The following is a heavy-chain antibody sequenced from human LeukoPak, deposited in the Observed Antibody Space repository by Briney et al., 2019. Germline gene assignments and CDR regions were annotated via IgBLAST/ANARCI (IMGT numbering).Heavy chain of an antibody. CDR3: ARVMPVVVVAATTTNWFDP. Sequence: SETLSLTCAVSGGSISSGGYSWSWIRQPPGKGLEWIGYIYHSGSTYYNPSLKSRVTISVDRSKNQFSLKLNSVTAADTAVYYCARVMPVVVVAATTTNWFDPWGQGTLVTVSP. J-gene: IGHJ5*02. V-gene: IGHV4-30-2*01. D-gene: IGHD2-15*01. CDR2: IYHSGST. CDR1: GGSISSGGYS.